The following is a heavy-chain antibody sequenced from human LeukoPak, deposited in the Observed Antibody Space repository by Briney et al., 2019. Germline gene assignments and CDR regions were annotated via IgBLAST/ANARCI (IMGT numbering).Heavy chain of an antibody. J-gene: IGHJ4*02. V-gene: IGHV4-59*13. CDR1: GGSISSYY. D-gene: IGHD5-18*01. CDR2: IYYSGGT. Sequence: SETLSLTCTVSGGSISSYYWSWIRQPPGKGLEWIGYIYYSGGTNYNPSLKSRVTISVDTSKNQFSLKLSSVTAADTAVYYCARVGYNLEFDYWGQGTLVTVSS. CDR3: ARVGYNLEFDY.